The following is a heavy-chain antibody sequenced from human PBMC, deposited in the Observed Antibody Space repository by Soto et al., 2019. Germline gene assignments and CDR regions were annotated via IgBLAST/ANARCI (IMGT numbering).Heavy chain of an antibody. J-gene: IGHJ4*02. CDR3: ARVVAATTYADY. Sequence: PGGSLRLSCAASGFTFSSYAMSWVRQAPGKGLEWVSAISGSGGSTYYADSVKGRFTISRDNSKNTLYLQMNSLRAEDTAVYYCARVVAATTYADYWGQGTLVTVSS. D-gene: IGHD2-15*01. V-gene: IGHV3-23*01. CDR2: ISGSGGST. CDR1: GFTFSSYA.